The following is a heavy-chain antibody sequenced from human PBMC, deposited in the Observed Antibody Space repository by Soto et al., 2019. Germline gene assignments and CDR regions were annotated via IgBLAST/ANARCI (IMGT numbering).Heavy chain of an antibody. D-gene: IGHD3-10*01. J-gene: IGHJ6*02. V-gene: IGHV3-11*01. CDR3: ARVRFGEWGYAMDV. CDR1: GLTFSDCY. CDR2: ISSSGSSI. Sequence: QVQLVESGGGLVKPGWSLRLSCAASGLTFSDCYMNWIRQAPGKGLEWVSYISSSGSSINYAGSVKGRFTISRDNAKNSLYLQRNSLRAEDTAMYYCARVRFGEWGYAMDVWGQGTTVTVSS.